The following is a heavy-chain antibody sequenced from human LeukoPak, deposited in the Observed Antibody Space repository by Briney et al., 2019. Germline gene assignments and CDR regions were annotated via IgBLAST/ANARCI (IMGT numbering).Heavy chain of an antibody. V-gene: IGHV4-61*02. D-gene: IGHD3-10*01. CDR3: AREGFYSSGSGTFFDY. CDR1: GGSISSGDYY. CDR2: IYTSGST. Sequence: SETLSLTCTVSGGSISSGDYYWSWIRQPAGKGLEWIGRIYTSGSTNYNPSLKSRVTISVDTSKNQFSLKLSSVTAADTAVYYCAREGFYSSGSGTFFDYWGQGTLVTVSS. J-gene: IGHJ4*02.